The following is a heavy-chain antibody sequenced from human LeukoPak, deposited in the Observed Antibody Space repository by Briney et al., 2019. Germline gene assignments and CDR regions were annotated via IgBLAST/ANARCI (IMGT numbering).Heavy chain of an antibody. J-gene: IGHJ4*02. CDR3: TRVFGGYDVSDY. D-gene: IGHD3-3*01. Sequence: GGSLRLSCAASGFMFSSFWMSWVRQAPGKELEWVANIKKDGSQKYYVDSVEGRFTISRDNAKNSLYLQMDSLRVDDTAVYYCTRVFGGYDVSDYWGQGTVVTVSS. CDR1: GFMFSSFW. CDR2: IKKDGSQK. V-gene: IGHV3-7*03.